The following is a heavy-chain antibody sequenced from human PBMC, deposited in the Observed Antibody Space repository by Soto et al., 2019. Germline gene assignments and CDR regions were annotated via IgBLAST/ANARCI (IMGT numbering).Heavy chain of an antibody. CDR2: IYNSGST. CDR3: ARDSDSGSYYFDY. Sequence: SETLSLTCTVSGGSVSSGSYYWSWIRQPPGKGLEWIGYIYNSGSTNYNPSLKSRVTISVDTSKNHFSLRMSSVTAADTAVYYCARDSDSGSYYFDYWGRGTLVTVSS. V-gene: IGHV4-61*03. J-gene: IGHJ4*02. D-gene: IGHD3-10*01. CDR1: GGSVSSGSYY.